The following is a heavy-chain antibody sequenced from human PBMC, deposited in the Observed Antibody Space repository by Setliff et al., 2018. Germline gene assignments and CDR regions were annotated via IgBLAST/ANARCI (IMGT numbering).Heavy chain of an antibody. J-gene: IGHJ2*01. D-gene: IGHD2-21*01. CDR2: INNYGSST. CDR1: GFTFSSYW. Sequence: GGSLRLSCAASGFTFSSYWMHWVRQAPGKGLVWVSRINNYGSSTSYADSVKGRFTISRDNAKNTLYLQMNSLRTEDTAVYYCARDLGEPYWYFDLWGRGTLVTVSS. CDR3: ARDLGEPYWYFDL. V-gene: IGHV3-74*01.